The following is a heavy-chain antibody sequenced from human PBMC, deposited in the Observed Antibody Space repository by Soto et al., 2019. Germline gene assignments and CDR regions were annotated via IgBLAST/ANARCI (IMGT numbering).Heavy chain of an antibody. J-gene: IGHJ3*02. CDR2: ISAYNGNT. D-gene: IGHD3-22*01. CDR1: GYTFTEDA. V-gene: IGHV1-18*01. CDR3: ARSDYYDSSGYYYRRTLDI. Sequence: GASVKVSCKASGYTFTEDAMHWVRQAPGQRLEWMGWISAYNGNTNYAQKLQGRVTITTDTSTSTAYMELRSLRSDDTAVYYCARSDYYDSSGYYYRRTLDIWGQGTMVTVSS.